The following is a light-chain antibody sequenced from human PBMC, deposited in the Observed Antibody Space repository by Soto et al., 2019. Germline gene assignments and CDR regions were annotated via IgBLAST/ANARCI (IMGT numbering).Light chain of an antibody. CDR2: FAS. CDR3: QQRSAWPWT. Sequence: EIVLTQSPATLSLSPGDRATLSCRASHSVGSLLAWYQLKPGQAPRLLIYFASNRATGIPPRFSGSGSGTDFTLTIDSLEPEDFALFYCQQRSAWPWTFGQGTRVEIK. V-gene: IGKV3-11*01. CDR1: HSVGSL. J-gene: IGKJ1*01.